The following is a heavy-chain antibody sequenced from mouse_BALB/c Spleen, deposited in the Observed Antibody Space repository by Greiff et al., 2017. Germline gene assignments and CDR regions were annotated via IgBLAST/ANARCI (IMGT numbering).Heavy chain of an antibody. Sequence: VQLQQSGAELARPGASVKLSCKASGYTFTDYYINWVKQRTGQGLEWIGEIYPGSGNTYYNEKFKGKATLTADKSSSTAYMQLSSLTSEDSAVYFCARGGGSSPFAYWGQGTLVTVSA. V-gene: IGHV1-77*01. CDR1: GYTFTDYY. J-gene: IGHJ3*01. CDR3: ARGGGSSPFAY. CDR2: IYPGSGNT. D-gene: IGHD1-1*01.